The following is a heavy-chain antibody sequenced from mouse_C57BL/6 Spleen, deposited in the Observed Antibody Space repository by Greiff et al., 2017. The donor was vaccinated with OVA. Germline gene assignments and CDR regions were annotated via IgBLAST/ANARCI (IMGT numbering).Heavy chain of an antibody. J-gene: IGHJ2*01. D-gene: IGHD2-13*01. CDR2: ISYDGSN. CDR1: GYSITSGYY. Sequence: EVQLVESGPGLVKPSQSLSLTCSVTGYSITSGYYWNWIRQFPGNKLEWMGYISYDGSNNYNPSLKNRISITRDTSKNQFFLKLNSVTTEDTATYYCAREGGLQYYFDYWGQGTTLTVSS. CDR3: AREGGLQYYFDY. V-gene: IGHV3-6*01.